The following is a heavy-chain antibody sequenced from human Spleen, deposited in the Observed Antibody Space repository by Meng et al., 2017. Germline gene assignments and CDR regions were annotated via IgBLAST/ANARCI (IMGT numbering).Heavy chain of an antibody. Sequence: ESLKISCTVSGGSISSYYWSWIRQPPGKGLEWIGYIYYSGSTNYNPSLKSRVTISVDTSKNQFSLKLSSVTAADTAVYYCARADTATDWYFDLWGRGTLVTVSS. V-gene: IGHV4-59*01. CDR1: GGSISSYY. CDR3: ARADTATDWYFDL. CDR2: IYYSGST. D-gene: IGHD5-18*01. J-gene: IGHJ2*01.